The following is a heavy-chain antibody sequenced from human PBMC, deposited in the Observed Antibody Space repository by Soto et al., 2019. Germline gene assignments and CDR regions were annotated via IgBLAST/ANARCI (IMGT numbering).Heavy chain of an antibody. CDR3: ARAATTVTQYYYYYYMDV. V-gene: IGHV6-1*01. D-gene: IGHD4-17*01. CDR2: TYYRSKWYN. Sequence: SQTISLTCAISGDSVSSNSAAWNWIRQSPSRGLEWLGRTYYRSKWYNDYAVSVKSRITINPDTSKNQFSLQLNSVTPEDTAVYYCARAATTVTQYYYYYYMDVWGKGTTVTVSS. J-gene: IGHJ6*03. CDR1: GDSVSSNSAA.